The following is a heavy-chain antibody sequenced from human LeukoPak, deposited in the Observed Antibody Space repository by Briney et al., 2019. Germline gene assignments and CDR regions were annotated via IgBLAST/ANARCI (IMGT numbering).Heavy chain of an antibody. CDR1: GYTFTSYG. CDR3: ARDDCSSTSCPVNWFDP. D-gene: IGHD2-2*01. Sequence: ASVKVSCKASGYTFTSYGISWVRQAPGQGLEWMGWISAYNGNTNYAQKLQGRVTMTTDTSTSTAYMELRSLRSDDTAVYYCARDDCSSTSCPVNWFDPWGQGTLVIVSS. CDR2: ISAYNGNT. V-gene: IGHV1-18*01. J-gene: IGHJ5*02.